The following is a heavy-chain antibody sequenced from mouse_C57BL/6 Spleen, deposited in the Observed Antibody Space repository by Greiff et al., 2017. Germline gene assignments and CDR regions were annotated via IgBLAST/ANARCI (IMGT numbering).Heavy chain of an antibody. CDR1: GYTFTDPT. CDR2: IYPRDGST. Sequence: QVQLQQSDAELVKPGASVKISCKVSGYTFTDPTIHWMKQRPEQGLEWIGYIYPRDGSTKYNEKFKGKATLTADKSSSTAYMQLNSLTSEDSAVYVCARGGSSYGSSWYFDVWGTGTTVTVSS. D-gene: IGHD1-1*01. CDR3: ARGGSSYGSSWYFDV. J-gene: IGHJ1*03. V-gene: IGHV1-78*01.